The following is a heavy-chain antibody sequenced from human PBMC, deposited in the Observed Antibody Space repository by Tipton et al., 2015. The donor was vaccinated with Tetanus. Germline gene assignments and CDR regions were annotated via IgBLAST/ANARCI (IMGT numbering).Heavy chain of an antibody. J-gene: IGHJ4*02. D-gene: IGHD1-26*01. CDR1: GYTFSSSG. CDR3: ARDIIRVGATRYFDY. Sequence: QLVQSGAEVKKPGASVKVSCKTSGYTFSSSGISWVRQAPGQGLEWMGWISAYNGVTDSAQKFQGRVTMTTDTSTGTAYMDLRSLRSDDTAVYYCARDIIRVGATRYFDYWGQGILVTVSS. CDR2: ISAYNGVT. V-gene: IGHV1-18*01.